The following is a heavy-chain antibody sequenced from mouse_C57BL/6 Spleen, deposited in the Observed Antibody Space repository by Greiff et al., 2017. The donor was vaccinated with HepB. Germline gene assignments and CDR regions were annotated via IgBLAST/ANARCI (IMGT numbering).Heavy chain of an antibody. V-gene: IGHV1-55*01. Sequence: VQLQQSGAELVKPGASVKMSCKASGYTFTSYWITWVKQRPGQGLEWIGDIYPGSGSTNYNEKFKSKATLTVDTTSNTAYMQLSSLASEDSAVYYRARSRYYGSSLHYFDYWGQGTTLTVSS. CDR2: IYPGSGST. CDR3: ARSRYYGSSLHYFDY. J-gene: IGHJ2*01. D-gene: IGHD1-1*01. CDR1: GYTFTSYW.